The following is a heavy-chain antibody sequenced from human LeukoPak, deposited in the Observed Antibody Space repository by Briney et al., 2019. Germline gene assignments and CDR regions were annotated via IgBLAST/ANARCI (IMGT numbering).Heavy chain of an antibody. J-gene: IGHJ6*03. CDR2: IKQDGSEK. CDR3: ARDPGYYDSSGSYYYYMDV. Sequence: GGSLRLSCAASGFTFSSYWMSWVRQAPGKGREWVANIKQDGSEKYYVDSVKGRFTISRDNAKNSLYLQMNSLRAEDTAVYYCARDPGYYDSSGSYYYYMDVWGKGTTVTVSS. V-gene: IGHV3-7*01. CDR1: GFTFSSYW. D-gene: IGHD3-22*01.